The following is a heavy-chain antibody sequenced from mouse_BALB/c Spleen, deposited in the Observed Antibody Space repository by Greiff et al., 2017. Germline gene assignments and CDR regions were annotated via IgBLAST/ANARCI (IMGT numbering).Heavy chain of an antibody. Sequence: QVQLQQSGAELVKPGASVKLSCKASGYTFTSYWMHWVKQRPGQGLEWIGEINPSNGRSNYNEKFKSKATLTVDKSSSTAYMQLSSLTSEDSAVYYCARFGDYWGQGTSVTVSS. CDR3: ARFGDY. CDR1: GYTFTSYW. V-gene: IGHV1S81*02. CDR2: INPSNGRS. J-gene: IGHJ4*01.